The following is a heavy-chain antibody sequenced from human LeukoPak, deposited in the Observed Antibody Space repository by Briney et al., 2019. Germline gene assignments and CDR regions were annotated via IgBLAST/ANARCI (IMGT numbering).Heavy chain of an antibody. CDR1: GYTFTGYY. CDR2: INPNSGGT. J-gene: IGHJ6*03. CDR3: ARDPVAGTGYYYYYYMDV. Sequence: ASVKVSCKASGYTFTGYYMHWVRQAPGQGLEWMGWINPNSGGTNYAQKFQGRVTMTRDTPISTAYMELSRLRSDDTAVYYCARDPVAGTGYYYYYYMDVWGKGTTVTISS. V-gene: IGHV1-2*02. D-gene: IGHD6-19*01.